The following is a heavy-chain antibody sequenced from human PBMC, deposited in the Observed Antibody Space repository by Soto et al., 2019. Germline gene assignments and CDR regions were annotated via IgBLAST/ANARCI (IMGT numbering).Heavy chain of an antibody. Sequence: SETLSLTCTVSGGSISSSSYYWGWIRQPPGKGLEWIGSIYYSGSTYYNPSLKSRVTISVDTSKNQFSLKLSSVTAADTAVYYCARREWFGELINWFDPWGQGTLVTVSS. J-gene: IGHJ5*02. CDR3: ARREWFGELINWFDP. D-gene: IGHD3-10*01. V-gene: IGHV4-39*01. CDR2: IYYSGST. CDR1: GGSISSSSYY.